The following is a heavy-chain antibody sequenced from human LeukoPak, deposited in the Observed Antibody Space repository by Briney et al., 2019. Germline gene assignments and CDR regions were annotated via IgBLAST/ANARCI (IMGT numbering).Heavy chain of an antibody. CDR1: GYTFTSYD. CDR2: MNPNNGNT. CDR3: ARPGISGSYPYYLDY. Sequence: GASVKVSCKAAGYTFTSYDINWVRQATGQGLEWMGWMNPNNGNTGYAQKFQGRVIVTRNTSISTAYMKLSSLRSEDTAVYYCARPGISGSYPYYLDYWGQGTLVTVSS. V-gene: IGHV1-8*01. J-gene: IGHJ4*02. D-gene: IGHD3-10*01.